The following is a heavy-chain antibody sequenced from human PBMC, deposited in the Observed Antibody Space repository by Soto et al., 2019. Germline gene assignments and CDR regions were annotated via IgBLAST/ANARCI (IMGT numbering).Heavy chain of an antibody. CDR1: AYTFTSYY. V-gene: IGHV1-46*03. J-gene: IGHJ3*01. CDR2: INPSRGGT. CDR3: TRSILTTAWTDAFDL. Sequence: QVQLVQSGAEVRKPGASVRVSCKASAYTFTSYYVHWVRQAPGQGPEWMGRINPSRGGTDYAHKVQGRVTMTRDTSTTTVYMELSSLRSDDTAIYYCTRSILTTAWTDAFDLLGQGTLVTVSS. D-gene: IGHD2-8*01.